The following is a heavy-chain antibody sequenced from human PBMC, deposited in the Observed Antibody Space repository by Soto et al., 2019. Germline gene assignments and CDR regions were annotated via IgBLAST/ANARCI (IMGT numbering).Heavy chain of an antibody. CDR1: GGTFSSYA. V-gene: IGHV1-69*01. CDR3: ARALVRASLVGGRYCGMEV. J-gene: IGHJ6*01. CDR2: IIPIFGTA. Sequence: QVQLVQSGAEVKKPGSSVKVSCKASGGTFSSYAISRVRQAPGQGLEWMGGIIPIFGTANYAQKFQGRVTITADESASTAYMELSSLRSEDTAVYYWARALVRASLVGGRYCGMEVWGQGTKVTVSS. D-gene: IGHD1-26*01.